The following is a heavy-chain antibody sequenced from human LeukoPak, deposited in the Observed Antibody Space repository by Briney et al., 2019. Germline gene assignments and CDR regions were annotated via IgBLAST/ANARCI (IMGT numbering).Heavy chain of an antibody. J-gene: IGHJ4*02. CDR1: GFTLSSPW. CDR3: ARGDGDVTHFAY. Sequence: GGSVTLLCAASGFTLSSPWMNWVRQAPGKGLEWVANIRQDGSDKYYVDSVKGRFTISRDNAKNSLYMQMNSLRAEDAAVYYCARGDGDVTHFAYSGQGTLVTVSS. V-gene: IGHV3-7*04. CDR2: IRQDGSDK. D-gene: IGHD4-17*01.